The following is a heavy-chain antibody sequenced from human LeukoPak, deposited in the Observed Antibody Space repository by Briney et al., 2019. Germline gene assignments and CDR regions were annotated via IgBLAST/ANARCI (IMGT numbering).Heavy chain of an antibody. V-gene: IGHV3-7*01. CDR1: GFTFSTYW. D-gene: IGHD3-22*01. CDR3: ARDRALYDSRRGYYYTEDDY. J-gene: IGHJ4*02. CDR2: INQDGSER. Sequence: GGSLRLSCATYGFTFSTYWMSLVRQAPGKGLEWVANINQDGSERYSVDSVKGRFTISRDNARSSLYLQMNSLRADDTAVYYCARDRALYDSRRGYYYTEDDYWGQGTLVTVSS.